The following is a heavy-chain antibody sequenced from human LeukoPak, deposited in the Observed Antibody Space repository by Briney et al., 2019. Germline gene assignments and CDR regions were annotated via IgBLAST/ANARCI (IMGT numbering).Heavy chain of an antibody. CDR2: IYYSGST. CDR3: AGSYSSGCYY. J-gene: IGHJ4*02. Sequence: SETLSLTCTVSGGSISSYYWSWIRQPPGKGLEWIGYIYYSGSTNYNPSLKSRVTISVDTSKNQFSLKLSSVTAADTAVYYCAGSYSSGCYYWGQGTLVTVSS. D-gene: IGHD6-19*01. CDR1: GGSISSYY. V-gene: IGHV4-59*08.